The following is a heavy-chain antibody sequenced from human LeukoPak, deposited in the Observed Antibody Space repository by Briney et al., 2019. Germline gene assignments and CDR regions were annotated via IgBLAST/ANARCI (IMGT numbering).Heavy chain of an antibody. J-gene: IGHJ4*02. CDR3: ASSVYDSSAYDY. Sequence: NTGGSLRLSCAASGFTVSSNYMSWIRQPPGKGLEWIGEINHSGSTNYNPSLKSRVTISVDTSKNQFSLKLSSVTAADTAVYYCASSVYDSSAYDYWGQGTLVTVSS. CDR1: GFTVSSNY. V-gene: IGHV4-34*01. D-gene: IGHD3-22*01. CDR2: INHSGST.